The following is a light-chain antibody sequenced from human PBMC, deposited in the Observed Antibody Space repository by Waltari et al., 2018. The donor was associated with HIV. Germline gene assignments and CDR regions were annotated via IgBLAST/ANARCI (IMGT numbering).Light chain of an antibody. CDR2: EVT. J-gene: IGLJ3*02. CDR1: SSHIGAYDF. V-gene: IGLV2-8*01. Sequence: QSALTQTPSASGSLGQSVTISCTGSSSHIGAYDFVPWFQQHPHSAPKLLLYEVTRRPSTVSDRFSGSRSGNTAFLTVAGLQPDDEATYFCSSYGDSLRVLFGGGTNVTVL. CDR3: SSYGDSLRVL.